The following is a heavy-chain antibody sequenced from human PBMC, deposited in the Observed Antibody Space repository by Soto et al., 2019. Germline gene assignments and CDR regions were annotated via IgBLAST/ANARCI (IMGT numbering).Heavy chain of an antibody. Sequence: SLRLSCAASGFTFSDYYMSWIRQAPGKGLEWVSYISSSGSTIYYADSVKGRFTISRDNAKNSLYLQMNSLRAEDTAVYYCARGSSGGLYYDSSGYLDYWGQGTLVTVSS. CDR1: GFTFSDYY. V-gene: IGHV3-11*01. CDR2: ISSSGSTI. D-gene: IGHD3-22*01. CDR3: ARGSSGGLYYDSSGYLDY. J-gene: IGHJ4*02.